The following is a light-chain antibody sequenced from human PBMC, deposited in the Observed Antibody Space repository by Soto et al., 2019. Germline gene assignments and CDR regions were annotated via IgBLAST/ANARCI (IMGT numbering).Light chain of an antibody. Sequence: EIVLTQSPGTLSLSPGERATLSCRASKSLSANYLAWYQQKPGKAPRLLIYGASSRASGIPDRFSGSGSGTDFTLTISSLEPEDFAVYYCHHYGRSAIFTLGPGTTVDIK. CDR3: HHYGRSAIFT. CDR2: GAS. V-gene: IGKV3-20*01. J-gene: IGKJ3*01. CDR1: KSLSANY.